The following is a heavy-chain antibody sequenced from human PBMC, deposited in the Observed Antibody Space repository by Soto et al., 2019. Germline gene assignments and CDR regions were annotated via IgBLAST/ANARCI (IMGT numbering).Heavy chain of an antibody. V-gene: IGHV3-66*01. CDR1: GFSVSNYY. J-gene: IGHJ4*02. CDR3: ARDKDYHDPTSNNY. CDR2: IYSTEST. D-gene: IGHD4-17*01. Sequence: HPGGSLRLSCVVSGFSVSNYYMSWVRQAPGKGLEWLSVIYSTESTSYADSVKGRFTISRDKSKNTLYLQMNSLRVEDTGVYYCARDKDYHDPTSNNYWGQGTPVTVSS.